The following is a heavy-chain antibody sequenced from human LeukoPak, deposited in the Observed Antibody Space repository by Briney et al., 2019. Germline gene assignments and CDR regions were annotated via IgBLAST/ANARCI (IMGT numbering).Heavy chain of an antibody. CDR1: GFTLSDYY. D-gene: IGHD3-16*01. J-gene: IGHJ4*02. V-gene: IGHV3-11*03. CDR2: ISSSSSYI. Sequence: GGSLRLSCAASGFTLSDYYMSWVRQAAGKGLEWVSYISSSSSYINYADSVKGRFTITRDNAKNPLYLQMNSLRVEDTAVYYCAGGRVGQFLDYWGQGTLVTVSS. CDR3: AGGRVGQFLDY.